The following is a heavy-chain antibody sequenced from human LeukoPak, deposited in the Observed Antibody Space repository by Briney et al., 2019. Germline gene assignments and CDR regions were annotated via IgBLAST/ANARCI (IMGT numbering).Heavy chain of an antibody. CDR3: ARMNYYGSGSVDNWFDP. Sequence: ASVKVSCKASGYTFTGYYMHWVRQATGQGLEWMGWMNTNSGKTGYAQKFQGRVTMTRSTSISTAYMELSSLRSEDTAVYYCARMNYYGSGSVDNWFDPWGQGTLVTVSS. CDR2: MNTNSGKT. CDR1: GYTFTGYY. V-gene: IGHV1-8*02. D-gene: IGHD3-10*01. J-gene: IGHJ5*02.